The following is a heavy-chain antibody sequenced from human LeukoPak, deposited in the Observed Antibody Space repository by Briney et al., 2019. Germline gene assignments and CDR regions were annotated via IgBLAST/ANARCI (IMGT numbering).Heavy chain of an antibody. CDR3: ARRHSNSWIADS. J-gene: IGHJ5*01. V-gene: IGHV5-51*01. CDR2: IHPADSTI. CDR1: GSNFNTWW. D-gene: IGHD1-26*01. Sequence: GESLQISCKASGSNFNTWWIGWVRQTAGKGLEWIGLIHPADSTIRYSPSFEGQATISADTSTDTAYLQWTGLKASDTGIYYCARRHSNSWIADSWGQGTLVAVSS.